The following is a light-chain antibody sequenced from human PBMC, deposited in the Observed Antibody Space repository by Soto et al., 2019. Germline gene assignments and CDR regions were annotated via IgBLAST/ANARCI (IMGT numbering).Light chain of an antibody. CDR2: KAS. J-gene: IGKJ1*01. CDR1: QSISSW. CDR3: QHYNSYSEA. Sequence: DIQITQSPATLSSYLLDIVTITCRASQSISSWLAWYQQKPGKAPKLLIYKASSLESGVPSRFSGSGSGTEFTLTISSLQPDDFATYYCQHYNSYSEAFGQGTKVDIK. V-gene: IGKV1-5*03.